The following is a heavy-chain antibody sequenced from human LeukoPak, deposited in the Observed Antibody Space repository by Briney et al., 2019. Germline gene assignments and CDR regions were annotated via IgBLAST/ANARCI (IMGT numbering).Heavy chain of an antibody. CDR1: GGTFSSYA. Sequence: SVKVSCKASGGTFSSYAISWVRQAPGQGLEWMGGIIPIFGTANYAQKFQGRVTITADESTSTAYMELSSLRSEDTAVYYCAREGLPYYYGSGSFSSPFGYWGQGTLVTVSS. V-gene: IGHV1-69*01. D-gene: IGHD3-10*01. CDR2: IIPIFGTA. J-gene: IGHJ4*02. CDR3: AREGLPYYYGSGSFSSPFGY.